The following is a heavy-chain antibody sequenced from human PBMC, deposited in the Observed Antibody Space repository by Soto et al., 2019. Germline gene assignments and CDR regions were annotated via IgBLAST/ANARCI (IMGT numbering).Heavy chain of an antibody. D-gene: IGHD5-12*01. J-gene: IGHJ6*02. CDR1: GFTFSSYG. CDR3: ASDIVASRYYYYGMVV. V-gene: IGHV3-33*01. CDR2: IWYDGSNK. Sequence: QVQLVESGGGVVQPGRSLRLSCAASGFTFSSYGMHWVRQAPGKGLEWVAVIWYDGSNKYYADSVKGRFTISRDNSKNTLYLQMNSLRAEDTAVYYCASDIVASRYYYYGMVVWGQGTTVTVSS.